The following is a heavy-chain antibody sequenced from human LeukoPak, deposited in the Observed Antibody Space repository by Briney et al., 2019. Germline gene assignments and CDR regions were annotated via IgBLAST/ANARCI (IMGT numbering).Heavy chain of an antibody. V-gene: IGHV3-15*01. CDR3: ATSPMVRGFY. Sequence: PGGSLRLSCAASGFTFSNAWMSWVRQAPGKGLERVGRIKSKTDGGTTDYAAPVKGRFTISRDDSKNTLYLQMNSLTTEDTAVCYCATSPMVRGFYWGQGTLVTVSS. D-gene: IGHD3-10*01. CDR2: IKSKTDGGTT. J-gene: IGHJ4*02. CDR1: GFTFSNAW.